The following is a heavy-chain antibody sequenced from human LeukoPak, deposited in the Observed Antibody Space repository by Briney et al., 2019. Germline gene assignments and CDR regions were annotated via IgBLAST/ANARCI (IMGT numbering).Heavy chain of an antibody. J-gene: IGHJ4*02. CDR3: ARVAGRTYFDY. Sequence: GGSLRLSCAASGFTFSDHYMDWVRQAPGKGLEWAGRTRNKAYSYTTEYAASVKGRFTISRDDSKNSLYLQMNNLKTEDTAVYFCARVAGRTYFDYWGQGTLVTVSS. CDR2: TRNKAYSYTT. D-gene: IGHD2-15*01. V-gene: IGHV3-72*01. CDR1: GFTFSDHY.